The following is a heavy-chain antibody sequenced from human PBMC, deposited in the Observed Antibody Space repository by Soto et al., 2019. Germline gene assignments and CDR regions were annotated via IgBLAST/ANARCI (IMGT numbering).Heavy chain of an antibody. D-gene: IGHD3-22*01. J-gene: IGHJ4*02. CDR1: GFTFSSYW. CDR3: ARDPSSGFFNPENYFDY. Sequence: GGSLRLSCAASGFTFSSYWMSWVRQAPGKGLEWVANIKQDGSEKYYVDSVKGRFTISRDNAKNSLYLQMNSLRAEDTAVYYCARDPSSGFFNPENYFDYWGQGTLVTVSS. CDR2: IKQDGSEK. V-gene: IGHV3-7*03.